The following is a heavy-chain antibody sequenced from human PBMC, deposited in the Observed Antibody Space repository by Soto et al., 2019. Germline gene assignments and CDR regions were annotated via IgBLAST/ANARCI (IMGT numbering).Heavy chain of an antibody. V-gene: IGHV4-31*03. CDR1: GGSISSGGYY. J-gene: IGHJ4*02. CDR3: ARSFGVAAAGPFDY. CDR2: IYYSGST. Sequence: QVQLQESGPGLVKPSQTLSLTCTVSGGSISSGGYYWSWIRQHPGKGLEWIGYIYYSGSTYYKPSLKSRTTISVDTSKNQFSLTLSSVTAADTAVYYWARSFGVAAAGPFDYWGQGTLVTVSS. D-gene: IGHD6-13*01.